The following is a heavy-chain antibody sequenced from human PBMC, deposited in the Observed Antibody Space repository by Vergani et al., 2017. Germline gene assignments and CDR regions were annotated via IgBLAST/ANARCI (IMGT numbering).Heavy chain of an antibody. CDR1: GSSINSHNYY. V-gene: IGHV4-61*02. D-gene: IGHD2-15*01. CDR2: IHTSGST. J-gene: IGHJ4*02. CDR3: AGGSWLGGICYKPLFDY. Sequence: QVQLQESGPGLVKPSQTLSLTCTVSGSSINSHNYYWSWIRQPAGKGLEWIGRIHTSGSTNYNPALKSRGTMSEDTSKNQFSLNLTSGLAADTAVYFCAGGSWLGGICYKPLFDYWGKGILVTVSS.